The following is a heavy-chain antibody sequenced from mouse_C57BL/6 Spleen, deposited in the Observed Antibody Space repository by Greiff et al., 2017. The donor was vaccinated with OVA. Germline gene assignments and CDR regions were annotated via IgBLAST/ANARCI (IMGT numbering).Heavy chain of an antibody. CDR2: ISSGGDYI. Sequence: EVMLVESGEGLVKPGGSLKLSCAASGFTFSSYAMSWVRQTPEKRLEWVAYISSGGDYIYYADTVKGRFTISRDNARNPLYLQMSSLKSEDTAMYYCTRGHYYGSSPYAMDYWGQGTSVTVSS. V-gene: IGHV5-9-1*02. D-gene: IGHD1-1*01. J-gene: IGHJ4*01. CDR3: TRGHYYGSSPYAMDY. CDR1: GFTFSSYA.